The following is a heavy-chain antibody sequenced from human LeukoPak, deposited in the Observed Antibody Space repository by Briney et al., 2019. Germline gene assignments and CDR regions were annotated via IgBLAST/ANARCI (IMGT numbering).Heavy chain of an antibody. J-gene: IGHJ6*03. CDR1: GYTFRGYY. CDR3: ARGRGHDYGGDSESYYYMDV. V-gene: IGHV1-2*02. CDR2: INTNSGDT. Sequence: ASVKVSCKASGYTFRGYYMHWVRQAPGQGLEWMGWINTNSGDTNHAQKFQGRVTMTRDTSITTAYLELSRLTYDDTAVYYCARGRGHDYGGDSESYYYMDVWGKGTMVTVSS. D-gene: IGHD4-23*01.